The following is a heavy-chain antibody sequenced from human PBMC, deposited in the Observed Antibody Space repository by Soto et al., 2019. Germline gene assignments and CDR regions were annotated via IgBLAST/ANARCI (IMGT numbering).Heavy chain of an antibody. D-gene: IGHD4-17*01. CDR3: ARDLDYGDYWFDP. Sequence: PGGSLRLSCAASGFTFSSYSMNWVRQAPGKGLEWVSYISSSSSTIYYADSVKGRFTISRDNAKNSLYLQMNSLRAEDTAVYYCARDLDYGDYWFDPWGQGTLVTVSS. V-gene: IGHV3-48*01. CDR2: ISSSSSTI. CDR1: GFTFSSYS. J-gene: IGHJ5*02.